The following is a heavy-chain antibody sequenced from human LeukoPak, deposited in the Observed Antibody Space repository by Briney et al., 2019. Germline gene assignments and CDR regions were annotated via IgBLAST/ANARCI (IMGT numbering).Heavy chain of an antibody. D-gene: IGHD1-26*01. CDR3: ARSLVGAAPGYFDY. CDR2: IIPILGIA. J-gene: IGHJ4*02. V-gene: IGHV1-69*02. Sequence: GASVTVSFKASGGTFISYTISWVRQAPGQGLEWMGRIIPILGIANYAQKFQGRVTITADKSTSTAYMELSSLRSEDTAVYYCARSLVGAAPGYFDYWGQGTLVTVSS. CDR1: GGTFISYT.